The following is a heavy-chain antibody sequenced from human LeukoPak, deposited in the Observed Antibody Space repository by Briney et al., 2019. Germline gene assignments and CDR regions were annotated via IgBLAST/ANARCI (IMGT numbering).Heavy chain of an antibody. V-gene: IGHV3-13*01. Sequence: GGSLRLSCAASGFTFSNYDMYSVRHTPGKSLERISVFHIDGGTYYLHSVKGGFTISREDAKNSLYLQKNTLRAGNTAVYYCARGSGAGVTTNDSWGQGNLVIVSS. D-gene: IGHD4-17*01. CDR1: GFTFSNYD. CDR3: ARGSGAGVTTNDS. CDR2: FHIDGGT. J-gene: IGHJ4*02.